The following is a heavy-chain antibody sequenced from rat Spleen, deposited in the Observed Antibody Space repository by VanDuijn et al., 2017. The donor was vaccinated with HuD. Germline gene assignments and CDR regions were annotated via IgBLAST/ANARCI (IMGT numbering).Heavy chain of an antibody. J-gene: IGHJ4*01. CDR3: AKTTVAYYYVMDA. Sequence: EVRLQESGPGLVKPSQTLSLTCSVTDYSITSSYRWNWIRKFPGNKLEWMGYINSAGSTNYNPSLKSRISITRDTSRNQFFLQVNSVTTEDTATYYCAKTTVAYYYVMDAWGQGASVTVSS. CDR1: DYSITSSYR. D-gene: IGHD1-8*01. V-gene: IGHV3-3*01. CDR2: INSAGST.